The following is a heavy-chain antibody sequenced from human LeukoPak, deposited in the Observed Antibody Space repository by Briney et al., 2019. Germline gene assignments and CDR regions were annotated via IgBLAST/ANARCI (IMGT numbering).Heavy chain of an antibody. D-gene: IGHD3-22*01. J-gene: IGHJ5*02. Sequence: GGSLRLSCAASGFTFSSYWMSWVRQAPGKGLEWVANIKQDGSEKYYVDSAKGRFTISRDNAKNSLYLQMNSLRAEDTAVYYCARDLGNYYDSSGYPLNWFDPWGQGTLVTVSS. V-gene: IGHV3-7*01. CDR1: GFTFSSYW. CDR2: IKQDGSEK. CDR3: ARDLGNYYDSSGYPLNWFDP.